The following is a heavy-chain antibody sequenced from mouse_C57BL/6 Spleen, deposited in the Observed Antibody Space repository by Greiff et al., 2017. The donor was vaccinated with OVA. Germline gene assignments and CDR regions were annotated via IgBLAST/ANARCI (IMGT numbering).Heavy chain of an antibody. D-gene: IGHD1-1*01. CDR1: GYTFTDYE. CDR2: IDPETGGT. V-gene: IGHV1-15*01. Sequence: QVQLKESGAELVRPGASVTLSCKASGYTFTDYEMHWVKQTPVHGLEWIGAIDPETGGTAYNQKFKGKAILTADKSSSTAYIELRSLTSADYAVYYCTRGGSSLDYWGQGTTLTVSS. CDR3: TRGGSSLDY. J-gene: IGHJ2*01.